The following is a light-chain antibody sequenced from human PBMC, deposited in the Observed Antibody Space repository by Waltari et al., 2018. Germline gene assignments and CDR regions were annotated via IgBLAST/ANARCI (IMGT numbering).Light chain of an antibody. Sequence: IVLTQSPATLSLSPGERATLSCRASQSVSSSLAWYQQKPGQAPRLLIYDASNRATGIPARFSGSRSGTDVTLTINSLEPEDFAVYYCQQRSTWPLITFGQGTRLEIK. J-gene: IGKJ5*01. CDR2: DAS. V-gene: IGKV3-11*01. CDR3: QQRSTWPLIT. CDR1: QSVSSS.